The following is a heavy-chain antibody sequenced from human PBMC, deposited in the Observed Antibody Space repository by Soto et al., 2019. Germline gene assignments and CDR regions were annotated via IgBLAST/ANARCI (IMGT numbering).Heavy chain of an antibody. V-gene: IGHV4-59*01. CDR1: GGSISSYY. CDR3: ASLLAVAGEGGYFSY. D-gene: IGHD6-19*01. Sequence: QVQLQESGPGLVKPSETLSLTCTVSGGSISSYYWSWIRQPPGKGLEWLGYMYYSGGTNYNHSVKXXXXXXXXXXXXXXXXXXXXXXXXXXXXYYCASLLAVAGEGGYFSYWGQGTLVTVXS. J-gene: IGHJ4*02. CDR2: MYYSGGT.